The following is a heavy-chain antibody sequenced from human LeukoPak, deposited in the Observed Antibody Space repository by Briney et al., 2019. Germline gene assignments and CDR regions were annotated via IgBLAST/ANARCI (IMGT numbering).Heavy chain of an antibody. D-gene: IGHD5-24*01. CDR3: ARDYKYAFDN. J-gene: IGHJ4*02. Sequence: EGSLRLSCAASGFTFSDYSMNWVRQDPGKGLEWISYIGIDSGNTNYADSVKGRFTISGDKAKNSLYLQMNSLRVEDTAVYYCARDYKYAFDNWGQGTLVTVSS. CDR2: IGIDSGNT. V-gene: IGHV3-48*01. CDR1: GFTFSDYS.